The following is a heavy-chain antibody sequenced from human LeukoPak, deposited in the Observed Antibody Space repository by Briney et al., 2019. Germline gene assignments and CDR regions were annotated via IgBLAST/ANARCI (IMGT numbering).Heavy chain of an antibody. CDR1: DYTFTSYG. CDR3: ARNSPMGHYFDY. Sequence: ASVKVSCKASDYTFTSYGISWVRQAPGQGLEWMGWTSAYNGNTNYAQKLQGGVTTTTDTSTSTAYMELSSLRSEDTAVYYCARNSPMGHYFDYWGQGTLVTVSS. CDR2: TSAYNGNT. V-gene: IGHV1-18*01. J-gene: IGHJ4*02.